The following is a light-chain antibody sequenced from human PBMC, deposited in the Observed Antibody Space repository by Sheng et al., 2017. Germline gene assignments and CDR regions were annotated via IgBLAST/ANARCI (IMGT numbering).Light chain of an antibody. CDR2: AAS. J-gene: IGKJ2*01. Sequence: DIQMTQSPSSLSASLGDRVTITCRASQSIRNYLNWYHQKPGQAPNLLIYAASSLQSGVPSRFSGSGSGTDFTLTINSLQPEDFATYYCQQSYSSPYTFGQGTKLEIK. V-gene: IGKV1-39*01. CDR3: QQSYSSPYT. CDR1: QSIRNY.